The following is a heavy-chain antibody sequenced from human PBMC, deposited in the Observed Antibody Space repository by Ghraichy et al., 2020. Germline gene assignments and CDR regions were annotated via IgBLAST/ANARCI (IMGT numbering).Heavy chain of an antibody. V-gene: IGHV1-69*13. CDR2: IIPIFGTA. CDR1: GGTFSSYA. Sequence: SVKVSCKASGGTFSSYAISWVRQAPGQGLEWMGGIIPIFGTANYAQTFQGRVTITADESTSTAYMELSSLRSEDTAVYYCARESLPGYCSGGSCNGVDYWGQGTLFTVSS. CDR3: ARESLPGYCSGGSCNGVDY. D-gene: IGHD2-15*01. J-gene: IGHJ4*02.